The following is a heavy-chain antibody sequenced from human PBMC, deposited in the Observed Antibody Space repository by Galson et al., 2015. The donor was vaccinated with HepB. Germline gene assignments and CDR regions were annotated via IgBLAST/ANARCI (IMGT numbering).Heavy chain of an antibody. CDR1: GFTFSSYW. V-gene: IGHV3-74*01. Sequence: SLRLSCAASGFTFSSYWMHWVRQAPGKGLMWVSRINSDGSTTSYADSVRGRFTISRDNAKNTLYLQMNSLRAEDTAVYYCTRGGSGATGFDYWGQGTLVTVSS. J-gene: IGHJ4*02. CDR2: INSDGSTT. CDR3: TRGGSGATGFDY. D-gene: IGHD1-26*01.